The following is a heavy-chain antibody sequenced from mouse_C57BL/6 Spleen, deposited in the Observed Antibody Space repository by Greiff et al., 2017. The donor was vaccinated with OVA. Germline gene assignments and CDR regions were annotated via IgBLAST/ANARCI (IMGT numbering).Heavy chain of an antibody. CDR1: GYAFSSSW. D-gene: IGHD2-2*01. CDR3: ARGGSTMVTTDYYAMDY. CDR2: IYPGDGDT. J-gene: IGHJ4*01. Sequence: VQLQQSGPELVKPGASVKISCKASGYAFSSSWMNWVKQRPGKGLEWIGRIYPGDGDTNYNGKFKGKATLTADKSSSTAYMQLSSLTSEDSAVYFCARGGSTMVTTDYYAMDYWGQGTSVTVSS. V-gene: IGHV1-82*01.